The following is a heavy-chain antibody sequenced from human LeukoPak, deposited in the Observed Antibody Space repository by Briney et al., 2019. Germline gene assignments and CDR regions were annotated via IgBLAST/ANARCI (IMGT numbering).Heavy chain of an antibody. CDR3: ARSSCSSGFNDAFDI. D-gene: IGHD6-19*01. Sequence: GGSLRLSCAASGFTFDDYGMSWVRQAPGKGLEWVSGINWNGGSTGYADSVKGRFTISRDNAKNSLYLQMNSLRAEDTALYHCARSSCSSGFNDAFDIWGQGTMVTVSS. J-gene: IGHJ3*02. CDR1: GFTFDDYG. CDR2: INWNGGST. V-gene: IGHV3-20*01.